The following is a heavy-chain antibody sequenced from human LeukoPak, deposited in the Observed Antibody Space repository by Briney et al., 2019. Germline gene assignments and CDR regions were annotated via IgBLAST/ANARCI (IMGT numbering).Heavy chain of an antibody. D-gene: IGHD3-10*01. Sequence: GGSLRLSCAASGFTFSSYSMNWVRQAPGKGLEWVSSISSSSSYIYYADSVKGRFTISRDNAKNSLYLQMNSLRAEDTAVYYCAKDHRFGELFGNYFDYWGQGTLVTVSS. CDR1: GFTFSSYS. J-gene: IGHJ4*02. V-gene: IGHV3-21*01. CDR2: ISSSSSYI. CDR3: AKDHRFGELFGNYFDY.